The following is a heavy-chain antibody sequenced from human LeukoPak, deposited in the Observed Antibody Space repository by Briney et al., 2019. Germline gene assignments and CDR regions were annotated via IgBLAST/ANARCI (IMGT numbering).Heavy chain of an antibody. CDR2: MNPNSGNT. CDR3: ARVLGSRIAALRNWFDP. Sequence: ASVKVSCKASGYTSTSYDINWVRQATGQGLEWMRWMNPNSGNTGYAQKFQGRVTMTRNTSISTAYMELSSLRSEDTAVYYCARVLGSRIAALRNWFDPWGQGTLVTVSS. CDR1: GYTSTSYD. V-gene: IGHV1-8*01. D-gene: IGHD6-6*01. J-gene: IGHJ5*02.